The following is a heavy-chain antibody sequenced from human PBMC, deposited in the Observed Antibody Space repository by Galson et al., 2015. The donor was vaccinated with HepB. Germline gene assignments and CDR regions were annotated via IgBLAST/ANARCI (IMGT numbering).Heavy chain of an antibody. V-gene: IGHV1-69*06. CDR3: ARQRVPAAIKLLNWFDP. CDR2: IIPIFGTA. D-gene: IGHD2-2*01. CDR1: GGTFSSYA. J-gene: IGHJ5*02. Sequence: SVKVSCKASGGTFSSYAISWVRQAPGQGLEWMGGIIPIFGTANYAQKFQGRVTITADKSTSTAYMELSSLRSEDTAVYYCARQRVPAAIKLLNWFDPWGQGTLVTVSS.